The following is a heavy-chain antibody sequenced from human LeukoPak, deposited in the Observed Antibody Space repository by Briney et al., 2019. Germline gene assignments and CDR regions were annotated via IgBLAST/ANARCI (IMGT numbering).Heavy chain of an antibody. V-gene: IGHV3-7*03. CDR1: GFTFSSYW. D-gene: IGHD4-17*01. CDR3: ARDQYATVTPNWFDP. CDR2: IKQDGSEK. Sequence: PGGSLRLSCAASGFTFSSYWMSWVRQAPGKGLEWVANIKQDGSEKYYVDSVKGRLTNSRDNAKNSLYLQMNSLRAEDTAVYYCARDQYATVTPNWFDPWGQGTLVTVSS. J-gene: IGHJ5*02.